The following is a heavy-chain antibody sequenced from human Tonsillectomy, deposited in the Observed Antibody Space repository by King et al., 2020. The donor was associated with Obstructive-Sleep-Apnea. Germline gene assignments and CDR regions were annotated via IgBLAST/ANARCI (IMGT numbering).Heavy chain of an antibody. CDR1: GFTFSNYG. V-gene: IGHV3-30*02. J-gene: IGHJ4*02. D-gene: IGHD6-6*01. CDR3: AKDQDGSSYLFDY. Sequence: VQLVESGGGVVQPGRSLRLSCASSGFTFSNYGMHWVRQAPGKGLEWVALIRYDGRNKDYADSVKGRFTISRDNSKNTLYLQMNSLRAEDTAVYYCAKDQDGSSYLFDYWGQGTLVTVSS. CDR2: IRYDGRNK.